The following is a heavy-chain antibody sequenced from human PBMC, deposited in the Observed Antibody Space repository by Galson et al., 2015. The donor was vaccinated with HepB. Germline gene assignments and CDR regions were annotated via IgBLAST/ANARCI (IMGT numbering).Heavy chain of an antibody. D-gene: IGHD3-10*01. Sequence: SLRLSCAASGFTFSDYYMSWIRQAPGKGLEWVSYISSSSSYTNYADSVKGRFTISRDNAKNSLYLQMNSLRAEDTAVYYCARDRLSDYYGSGYYGMDVWGQGTTVTVSS. V-gene: IGHV3-11*06. CDR3: ARDRLSDYYGSGYYGMDV. J-gene: IGHJ6*02. CDR1: GFTFSDYY. CDR2: ISSSSSYT.